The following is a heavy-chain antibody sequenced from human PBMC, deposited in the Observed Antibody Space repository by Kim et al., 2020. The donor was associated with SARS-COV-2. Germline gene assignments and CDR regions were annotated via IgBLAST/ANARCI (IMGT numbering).Heavy chain of an antibody. J-gene: IGHJ2*01. V-gene: IGHV3-7*03. CDR3: ARDRRLSSFFFDL. D-gene: IGHD3-3*01. Sequence: YVDSVRGRFTISRDNAKNSLYLQMDSLRAEDTAVYYCARDRRLSSFFFDLWGRGSLVTVSS.